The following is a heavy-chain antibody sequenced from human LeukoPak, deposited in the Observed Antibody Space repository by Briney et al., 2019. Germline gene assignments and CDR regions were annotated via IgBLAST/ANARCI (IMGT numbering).Heavy chain of an antibody. CDR2: IIGSGADT. D-gene: IGHD2-15*01. CDR1: GFTFSSFA. Sequence: GGSLRLSCAASGFTFSSFAMSWVRQAPGKGLEWVSLIIGSGADTYYADSVKGRFTISRDNSKNALYLQMNSLRADDTAAYYCARGVVSAWPNFDYWGQGTLVTVSS. V-gene: IGHV3-23*01. CDR3: ARGVVSAWPNFDY. J-gene: IGHJ4*02.